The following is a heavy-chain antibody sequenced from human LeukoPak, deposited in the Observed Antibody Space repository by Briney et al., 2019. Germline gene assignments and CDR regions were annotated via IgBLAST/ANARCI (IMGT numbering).Heavy chain of an antibody. CDR2: IRYDGSEK. CDR1: GFTFSTYG. J-gene: IGHJ4*02. CDR3: AKDRSYHYFDY. D-gene: IGHD5-18*01. Sequence: GGSLRLSCAASGFTFSTYGMHWVRQAPGKGLEWVAFIRYDGSEKYSTDSVKGRFTISRDNSKNALYLRMNSLTAEDTAVYYCAKDRSYHYFDYWGQGTLVTVSS. V-gene: IGHV3-30*02.